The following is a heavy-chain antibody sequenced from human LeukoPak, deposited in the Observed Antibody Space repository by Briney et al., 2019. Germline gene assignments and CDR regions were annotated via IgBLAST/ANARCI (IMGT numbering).Heavy chain of an antibody. D-gene: IGHD1-26*01. CDR2: VKSDGSST. V-gene: IGHV3-74*01. CDR3: VREFID. Sequence: GGSLRLSCAASAFTFSSYWMYWVRHAPGKGLVWVSRVKSDGSSTTYADSVKGRFTISRDNAKNTLYLQMNSLRVEDTAVYYCVREFIDWGQGTLVTVSS. CDR1: AFTFSSYW. J-gene: IGHJ4*02.